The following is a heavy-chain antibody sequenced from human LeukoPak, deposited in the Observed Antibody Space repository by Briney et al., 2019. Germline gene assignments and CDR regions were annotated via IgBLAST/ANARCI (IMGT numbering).Heavy chain of an antibody. CDR3: AAESRTSNPDY. D-gene: IGHD1-14*01. CDR2: ISTNNGNT. Sequence: GASVKVSCKISGDILPSYGISWVRQAPGQGLEWMGWISTNNGNTNYAQKFQGGVTMTTDTSTSTAYLDLTSLRSDDTAVYYCAAESRTSNPDYWGQGTLVTVSS. J-gene: IGHJ4*02. V-gene: IGHV1-18*01. CDR1: GDILPSYG.